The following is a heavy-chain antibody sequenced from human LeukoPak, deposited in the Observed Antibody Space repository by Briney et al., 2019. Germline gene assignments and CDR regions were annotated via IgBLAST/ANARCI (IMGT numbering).Heavy chain of an antibody. D-gene: IGHD5-12*01. CDR1: GFTFDDYA. J-gene: IGHJ4*02. Sequence: GGSLRLSCAASGFTFDDYAMHWVRQAPGKGLERVSGISWNSGSIGYADSVKGRFTISGDNAKNSLYLQMNSLRAEDTALYYCAKSDRDGYNPYYFDYWGQGTLVTVSS. V-gene: IGHV3-9*01. CDR2: ISWNSGSI. CDR3: AKSDRDGYNPYYFDY.